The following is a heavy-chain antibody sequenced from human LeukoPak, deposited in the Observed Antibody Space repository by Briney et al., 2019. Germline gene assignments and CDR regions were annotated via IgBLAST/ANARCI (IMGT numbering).Heavy chain of an antibody. J-gene: IGHJ6*02. Sequence: ASVKLSLTSSGYTFTSYYMNRVRQPPGQGLEWMGITNPSGGSTSYAQKFQDRVAMTRDTSTSTVYMELASLTSEDTAVYYCARDGATHDMDSWGQGTTVTVSS. CDR1: GYTFTSYY. V-gene: IGHV1-46*01. CDR2: TNPSGGST. CDR3: ARDGATHDMDS. D-gene: IGHD5-12*01.